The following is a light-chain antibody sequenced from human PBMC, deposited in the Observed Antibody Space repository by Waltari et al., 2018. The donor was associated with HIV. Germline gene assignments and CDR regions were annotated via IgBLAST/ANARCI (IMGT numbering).Light chain of an antibody. CDR2: DYS. V-gene: IGLV3-21*02. CDR3: QVWDSDSDQGV. CDR1: NIGTKT. J-gene: IGLJ2*01. Sequence: SYVLTQPPSMSVAPGQTARITWGGNNIGTKTVHWNQPKPGQAPVGVGNDYSDRPSGTPERFSGSNSGNTATLTISRVEAGDEADYYCQVWDSDSDQGVFGGGTKLTVL.